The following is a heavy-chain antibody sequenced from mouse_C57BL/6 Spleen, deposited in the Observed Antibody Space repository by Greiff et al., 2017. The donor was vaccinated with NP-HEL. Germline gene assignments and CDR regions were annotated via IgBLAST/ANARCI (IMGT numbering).Heavy chain of an antibody. CDR3: TGNLGFSSLFDY. D-gene: IGHD1-1*01. V-gene: IGHV6-3*01. J-gene: IGHJ2*01. CDR2: IRLKSDNYAT. Sequence: EVKVEESGGGLVQPGGSMKLSCVASGFTFSNYWMNWVRQSPEKGLEWVAQIRLKSDNYATHYAESVKGRFTISRDDSKSSVYLQMNNLRAEDTGIYYCTGNLGFSSLFDYWGQGTTLTVSS. CDR1: GFTFSNYW.